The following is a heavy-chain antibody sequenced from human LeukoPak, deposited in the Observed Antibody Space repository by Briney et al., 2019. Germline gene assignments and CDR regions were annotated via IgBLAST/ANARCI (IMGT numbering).Heavy chain of an antibody. J-gene: IGHJ4*02. CDR3: ARGGKQQLVQYYFDY. CDR1: GYTFTSYY. V-gene: IGHV1-46*01. CDR2: INPSGGST. Sequence: GASVKVSCKASGYTFTSYYMHWVRQAPGQGLEWMGIINPSGGSTSYAQKFQGRVTMTRDTSTSTVYMELSSLRSEDTAVYYCARGGKQQLVQYYFDYWGQGTLVTVSS. D-gene: IGHD6-13*01.